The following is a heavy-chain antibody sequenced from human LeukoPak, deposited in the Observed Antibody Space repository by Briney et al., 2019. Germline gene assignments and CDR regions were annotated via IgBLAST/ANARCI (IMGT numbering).Heavy chain of an antibody. Sequence: GGSLRLSCAASGFTVSSNYMSWVRQAPGKGLEWVSVIYSGGSTYYAGSVKGRFTISRDNSKNTLYLQMNSLRAEDTAVYYCARGTLVRSSWSSFDPWGQGTLVTVSS. V-gene: IGHV3-53*01. J-gene: IGHJ5*02. CDR1: GFTVSSNY. CDR2: IYSGGST. D-gene: IGHD6-13*01. CDR3: ARGTLVRSSWSSFDP.